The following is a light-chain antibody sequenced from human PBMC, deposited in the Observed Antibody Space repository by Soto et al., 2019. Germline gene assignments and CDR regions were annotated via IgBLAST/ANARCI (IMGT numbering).Light chain of an antibody. CDR1: QSVLYSSDNKNY. CDR2: WAS. J-gene: IGKJ2*01. CDR3: QQSYSIPYT. Sequence: DIVMTQSPDSLAVSLGERATINCKSSQSVLYSSDNKNYLVWYQQKPGQTPKLLIYWASTRESGVPDRFSGSGSGTDFTLTISSLQAEDVAVYYCQQSYSIPYTFGQGTKLEIK. V-gene: IGKV4-1*01.